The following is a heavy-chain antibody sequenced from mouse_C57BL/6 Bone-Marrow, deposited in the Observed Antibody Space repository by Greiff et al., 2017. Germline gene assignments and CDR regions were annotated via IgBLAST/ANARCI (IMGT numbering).Heavy chain of an antibody. CDR3: ARNPYYYGSSYVDD. CDR2: IYPGDGDT. D-gene: IGHD1-1*01. V-gene: IGHV1-82*01. Sequence: VQLQQSGPELVKPGASVKISCKASGYAFSSSWMNWVKQRPGKGLEWIGRIYPGDGDTNYNGKFKGKATLTADKSSSTADMQLSSLTSEDSAVYFCARNPYYYGSSYVDDWGQGTTLTVSS. CDR1: GYAFSSSW. J-gene: IGHJ2*01.